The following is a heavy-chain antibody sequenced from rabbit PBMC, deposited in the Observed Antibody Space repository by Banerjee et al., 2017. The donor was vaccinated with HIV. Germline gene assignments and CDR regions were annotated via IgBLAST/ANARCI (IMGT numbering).Heavy chain of an antibody. CDR3: ARDRGWGDAFDP. CDR1: GFSFSSSYW. Sequence: EESGGDLVKPEGSLTLTCTASGFSFSSSYWICWVRQAPGKGLEWIACINSSSGNTVYATWAKGRFTISKTSSTTVTLQMPSLTAADTATYFCARDRGWGDAFDPRGPGTLVTVS. V-gene: IGHV1S45*01. CDR2: INSSSGNT. J-gene: IGHJ2*01. D-gene: IGHD4-1*01.